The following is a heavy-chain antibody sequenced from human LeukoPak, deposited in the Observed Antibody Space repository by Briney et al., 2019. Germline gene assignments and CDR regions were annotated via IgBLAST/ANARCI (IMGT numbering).Heavy chain of an antibody. CDR2: IIPIFGTA. J-gene: IGHJ5*02. V-gene: IGHV1-69*06. CDR1: GHTFTGYY. CDR3: ARSGVELRYFDWLYA. Sequence: SVKVSCKASGHTFTGYYMHWVRRAPGEGLEWMGGIIPIFGTANYAQKFQGRVTITADKSTSTAYMELSSLRSEDTAVYYCARSGVELRYFDWLYAWGQGTLVTVSS. D-gene: IGHD3-9*01.